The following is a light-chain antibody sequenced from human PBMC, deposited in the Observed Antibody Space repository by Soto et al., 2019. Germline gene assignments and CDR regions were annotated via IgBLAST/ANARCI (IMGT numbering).Light chain of an antibody. V-gene: IGLV2-14*01. CDR2: EVS. Sequence: QSALTQPASVSVYPGQSITISCTGTSSDFGGYNYVSWYQQHPGKAPKLMIYEVSNRPSGVSNRFSGSKSGNTASLTISGLQAEDEADYYCSSYTSSSTLLVFGGGTKLTVL. J-gene: IGLJ2*01. CDR1: SSDFGGYNY. CDR3: SSYTSSSTLLV.